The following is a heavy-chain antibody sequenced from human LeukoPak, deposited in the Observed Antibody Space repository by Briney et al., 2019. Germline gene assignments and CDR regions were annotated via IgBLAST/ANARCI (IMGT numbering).Heavy chain of an antibody. CDR3: AKDLYGSDSSGYYYLHYYYYGMDV. CDR1: GFTFSSYA. D-gene: IGHD3-22*01. Sequence: GGSLRLSCAASGFTFSSYAMSWVRQAPGKGLEWVAVISYEGSNKYYADSVKGRFTISRDNSKNTLYLQMNSLRAEDTAVYYCAKDLYGSDSSGYYYLHYYYYGMDVWGQGTTVTVSS. CDR2: ISYEGSNK. V-gene: IGHV3-30*18. J-gene: IGHJ6*02.